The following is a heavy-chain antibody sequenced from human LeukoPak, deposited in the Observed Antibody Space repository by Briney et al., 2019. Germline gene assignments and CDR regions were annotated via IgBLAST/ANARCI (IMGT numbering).Heavy chain of an antibody. D-gene: IGHD5-24*01. J-gene: IGHJ4*02. CDR1: GGSFSGYY. CDR3: ARGRRWLQN. CDR2: INHSGST. Sequence: PSETLSLTCAVYGGSFSGYYWSWIRQPPGKGLEWIGEINHSGSTNYNPSLKSRVTISVDTSKDQFSLKLSSVTAADTGVYYCARGRRWLQNWGQGTLVTVSS. V-gene: IGHV4-34*01.